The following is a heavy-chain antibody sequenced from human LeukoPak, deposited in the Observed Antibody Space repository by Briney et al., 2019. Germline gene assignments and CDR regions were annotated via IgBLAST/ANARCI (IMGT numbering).Heavy chain of an antibody. D-gene: IGHD3-22*01. CDR3: ATKAYYYNSRVYYPKGVFAY. CDR2: INHSGST. CDR1: GGSFSGYY. J-gene: IGHJ4*02. V-gene: IGHV4-34*01. Sequence: SSETLSLTCAVYGGSFSGYYWSWIRRPPGKGLEWIGEINHSGSTNYNPSLKSRVTISVDTSKNQFSLKLSSVTAADTAVYYCATKAYYYNSRVYYPKGVFAYGGKGTRVTVSS.